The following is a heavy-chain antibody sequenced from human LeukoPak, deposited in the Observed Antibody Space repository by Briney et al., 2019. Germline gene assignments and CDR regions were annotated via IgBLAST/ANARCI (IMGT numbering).Heavy chain of an antibody. CDR3: TTVFYDGSGYYYDY. CDR2: IKSKTDGGTT. V-gene: IGHV3-15*01. CDR1: GFTFSNAW. D-gene: IGHD3-22*01. Sequence: GGSLRLSCAASGFTFSNAWMSWVRQAPGKGLEWVGRIKSKTDGGTTDYAAPVKGRFTISRDDSKNTLYLQMNSLKTEDTAVYYCTTVFYDGSGYYYDYWGQGTLVTVSS. J-gene: IGHJ4*02.